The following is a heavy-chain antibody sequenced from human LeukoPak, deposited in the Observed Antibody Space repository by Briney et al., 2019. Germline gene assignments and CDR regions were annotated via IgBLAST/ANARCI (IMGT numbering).Heavy chain of an antibody. CDR2: ISGSGGTT. CDR3: AKKRGYSGSYFGY. D-gene: IGHD1-26*01. CDR1: GFTFSTFA. Sequence: GGSLRLSCAASGFTFSTFAMSWVRQAPGKGLEWVSGISGSGGTTYYADSVKGRFTISRDNSKNTLYLQMNSLRAEDTAVYYCAKKRGYSGSYFGYWGQGTLVTVSS. J-gene: IGHJ4*02. V-gene: IGHV3-23*01.